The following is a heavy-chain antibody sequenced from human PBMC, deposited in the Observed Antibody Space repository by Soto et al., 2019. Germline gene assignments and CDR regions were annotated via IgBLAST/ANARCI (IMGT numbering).Heavy chain of an antibody. CDR2: IIPIFGPA. CDR3: ATGSFTSTGGRIGYHYNAMDV. CDR1: GGTFRSHS. J-gene: IGHJ6*02. V-gene: IGHV1-69*13. Sequence: ASVKVSYKSSGGTFRSHSINWVRQAPGQGLEWMGGIIPIFGPANFAKKFQGLVTITADESPTTAYMELSSLTSEDTAVYYCATGSFTSTGGRIGYHYNAMDVWGQGTTVTVSS. D-gene: IGHD1-1*01.